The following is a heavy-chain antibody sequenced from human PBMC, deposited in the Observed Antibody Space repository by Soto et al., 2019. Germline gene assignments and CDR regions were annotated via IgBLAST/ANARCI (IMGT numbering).Heavy chain of an antibody. V-gene: IGHV4-4*07. CDR1: GGSINSYQ. CDR2: IHTSGST. Sequence: QVQLQESGPGLMKPSEALSLTCTVSGGSINSYQWTWIRQPAGKGLEWIGRIHTSGSTNYNPSLKSRVTMSVDTSKNHFSLKLTSVTAADTAVYYCARDRISGYFDYWGQGTLVTVSS. CDR3: ARDRISGYFDY. J-gene: IGHJ4*02.